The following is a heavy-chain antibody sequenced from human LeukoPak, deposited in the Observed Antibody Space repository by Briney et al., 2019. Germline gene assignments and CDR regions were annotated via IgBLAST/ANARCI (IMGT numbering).Heavy chain of an antibody. CDR1: GGSISSYY. J-gene: IGHJ6*03. V-gene: IGHV4-59*01. Sequence: SETLSLTCTVSGGSISSYYWSWIRQPPGKGLEWIGYIYYSGSTNYNPSLKSRVTISVDTSKNQFSLKLSSVTAADTAVYYCARGSGFLEWTPMDVWGKGTTVPVSS. CDR3: ARGSGFLEWTPMDV. CDR2: IYYSGST. D-gene: IGHD3-3*01.